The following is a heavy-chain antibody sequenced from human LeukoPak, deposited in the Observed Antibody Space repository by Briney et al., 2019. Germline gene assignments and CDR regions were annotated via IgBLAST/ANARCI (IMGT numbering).Heavy chain of an antibody. Sequence: WETLSLTCTVPGGSFISFYWTWIRQSPEKGWEGIGRIYPRGSPNYNPPLNNRVTMSIDTSKNQCSLRLTSVTAADTAVYYCARGVLEWLFDFWGQGTLSPSPQ. J-gene: IGHJ4*02. CDR2: IYPRGSP. CDR1: GGSFISFY. CDR3: ARGVLEWLFDF. V-gene: IGHV4-4*07. D-gene: IGHD3-3*01.